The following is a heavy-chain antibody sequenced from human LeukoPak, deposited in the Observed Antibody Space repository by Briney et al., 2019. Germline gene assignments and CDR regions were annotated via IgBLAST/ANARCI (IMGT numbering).Heavy chain of an antibody. V-gene: IGHV4-34*01. Sequence: PSETLSLTCAVYGGSFSGYYWSWIRQPPGKGLEWIGEINHSGSTNYNPSLKSRVTISVDTSKNQFSLKLSSVTAAGTAVYYCARRNSIAAVRPGCYFDYWGQGTLVTVSS. CDR3: ARRNSIAAVRPGCYFDY. CDR2: INHSGST. CDR1: GGSFSGYY. J-gene: IGHJ4*02. D-gene: IGHD6-6*01.